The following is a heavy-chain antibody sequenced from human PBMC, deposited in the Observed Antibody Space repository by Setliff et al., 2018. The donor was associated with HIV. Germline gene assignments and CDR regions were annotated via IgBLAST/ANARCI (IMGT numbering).Heavy chain of an antibody. CDR2: INPSDGFT. J-gene: IGHJ5*02. V-gene: IGHV1-46*01. D-gene: IGHD6-19*01. Sequence: WASVKVSCKTSGYTFTAFYIHWVRQAPGQGLEWLGVINPSDGFTTRAQKFQGRLTMTRDTSTSTVHMDLSSLRSEDTAIYYCAKDRVSGWNNWFDPWGQGTLVTVSS. CDR1: GYTFTAFY. CDR3: AKDRVSGWNNWFDP.